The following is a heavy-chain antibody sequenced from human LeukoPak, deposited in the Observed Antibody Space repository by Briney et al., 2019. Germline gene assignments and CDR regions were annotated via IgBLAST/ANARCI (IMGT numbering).Heavy chain of an antibody. D-gene: IGHD2-2*01. CDR3: ARDSRDCSSTRCYSDY. CDR1: GFTLSSYA. CDR2: ISYDGSNK. J-gene: IGHJ4*02. V-gene: IGHV3-30*04. Sequence: GGSLRLSCAASGFTLSSYAMHWGRQAPGKGLEWVAVISYDGSNKYYADSVKGRFTISRDNSKNTLYLQMNSLRAEDTAVYYCARDSRDCSSTRCYSDYWGQGTLVTVSS.